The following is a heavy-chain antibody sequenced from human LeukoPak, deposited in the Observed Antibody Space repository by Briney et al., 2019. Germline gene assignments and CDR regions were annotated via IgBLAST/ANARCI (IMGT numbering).Heavy chain of an antibody. CDR3: ARVGRFNV. D-gene: IGHD3-3*01. J-gene: IGHJ6*04. CDR2: IFYSGST. Sequence: PSETLSLTCTVSGGSISSYYWIWIRQPPGKGLEWIGYIFYSGSTNQNPSLNSRVTISVDTSKNQFSLKLSSVTAADTAVYYCARVGRFNVWGKGTTVTVSS. V-gene: IGHV4-59*08. CDR1: GGSISSYY.